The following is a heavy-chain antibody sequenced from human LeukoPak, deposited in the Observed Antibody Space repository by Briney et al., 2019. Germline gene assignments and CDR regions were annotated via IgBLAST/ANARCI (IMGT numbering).Heavy chain of an antibody. D-gene: IGHD4-17*01. CDR1: GFTVSSNY. CDR3: ARDRSTVTTWVDY. J-gene: IGHJ4*02. V-gene: IGHV3-66*01. Sequence: PGGSLRLSCAASGFTVSSNYMSWVRQAPGKGLEWVSVIYSGGNTYYADSVKGRFTISRDNAKNSLYLQMNSLRAEDTAVYYCARDRSTVTTWVDYWGQGTLVTVSS. CDR2: IYSGGNT.